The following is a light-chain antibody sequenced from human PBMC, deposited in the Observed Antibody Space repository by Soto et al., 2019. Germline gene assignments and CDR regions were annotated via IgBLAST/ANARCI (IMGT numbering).Light chain of an antibody. CDR2: AAS. CDR1: QSFSKN. Sequence: EVLMTQSPATLSVSPGERATLSCTASQSFSKNLAWYQQKPGQAPRLLIYAASTMATGVPARFSGSGSGKEFTLTIASVQSEDFAVYYCQQYINWLLTFGGGTKVEI. CDR3: QQYINWLLT. V-gene: IGKV3-15*01. J-gene: IGKJ4*01.